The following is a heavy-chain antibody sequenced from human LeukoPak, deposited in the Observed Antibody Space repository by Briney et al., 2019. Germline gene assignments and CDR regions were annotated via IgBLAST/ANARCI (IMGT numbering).Heavy chain of an antibody. V-gene: IGHV3-11*06. Sequence: GGSLRLSCAASGFTFSDYYMSWVRQAPEKGLEWVSYIGPSSDNINYADSVKGRFAVSRDNAKNSLYLQMNSLRAEDTAVYYCARVNPTNSGFYTYWGQGTLVTVSS. CDR2: IGPSSDNI. CDR1: GFTFSDYY. J-gene: IGHJ1*01. D-gene: IGHD3-22*01. CDR3: ARVNPTNSGFYTY.